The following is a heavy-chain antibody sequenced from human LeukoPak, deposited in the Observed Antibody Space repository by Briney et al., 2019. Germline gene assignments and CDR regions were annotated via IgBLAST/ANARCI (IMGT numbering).Heavy chain of an antibody. D-gene: IGHD3-10*01. CDR2: INHSGST. Sequence: SETLSLTCAVYGGSFSGYYWSWTRQPPGKGLEWIGEINHSGSTNYNPSLKSRVTISVDTSKNQFSLKLSSVTAADTAVYYCARWFGAIDYWGQGTLVTVSS. CDR1: GGSFSGYY. J-gene: IGHJ4*02. CDR3: ARWFGAIDY. V-gene: IGHV4-34*01.